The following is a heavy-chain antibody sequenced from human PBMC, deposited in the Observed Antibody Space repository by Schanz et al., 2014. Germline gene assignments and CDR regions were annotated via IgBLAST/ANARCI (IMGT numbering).Heavy chain of an antibody. CDR2: ISSRSSYI. D-gene: IGHD1-7*01. CDR1: GFTFSSYS. J-gene: IGHJ4*02. CDR3: ARDDLDELPITN. Sequence: EVQLVESGGGLVKPGGSLRLSCAASGFTFSSYSINWVRQAPGKGLEWVSSISSRSSYIYYADSVKGRFTISRDNAKNSLYLQMNSLRAEDTAVYYCARDDLDELPITNWGQGTLVTVSS. V-gene: IGHV3-21*01.